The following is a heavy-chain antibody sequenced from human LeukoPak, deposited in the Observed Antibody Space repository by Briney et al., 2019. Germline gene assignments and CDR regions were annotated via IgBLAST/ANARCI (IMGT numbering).Heavy chain of an antibody. CDR1: GGTFSSYA. D-gene: IGHD3-22*01. CDR2: IIPIFGTA. V-gene: IGHV1-69*13. CDR3: ASHYYDSSGYYYGFYY. Sequence: EASVKVSCKASGGTFSSYAISWVRQAPGQGLEWMGGIIPIFGTANYAQKFQGRVTITADESTSTAYMELSSLRSEDTAVYYCASHYYDSSGYYYGFYYWGQGTLVTVSS. J-gene: IGHJ4*02.